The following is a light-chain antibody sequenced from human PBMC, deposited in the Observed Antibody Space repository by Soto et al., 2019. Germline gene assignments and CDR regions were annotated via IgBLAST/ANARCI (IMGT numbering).Light chain of an antibody. CDR2: DVT. V-gene: IGLV2-14*01. J-gene: IGLJ1*01. Sequence: QSALTQPASVSGSPGQSIALSCTGTSSDIGAYNYVSWYQQHPGKAPKLIIFDVTNRPSGVSDRFSGSKSGSTASLTISGLQTDDEADYYCPSFAGGGTYVFGNGTKLTVL. CDR3: PSFAGGGTYV. CDR1: SSDIGAYNY.